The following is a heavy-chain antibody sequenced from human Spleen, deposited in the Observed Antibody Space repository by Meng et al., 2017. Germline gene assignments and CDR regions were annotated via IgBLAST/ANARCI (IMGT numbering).Heavy chain of an antibody. CDR2: IKEDGSEK. D-gene: IGHD3-10*01. Sequence: GESLKISCVVSGFTFSDYEMNWVRQAPGKGLEWVANIKEDGSEKYYVDSVKGRFTISRDNAKNSLYLQMNSLRAEDTAVYYCARDITMVRGVIGSDYWGQGTLVTVSS. J-gene: IGHJ4*02. CDR3: ARDITMVRGVIGSDY. V-gene: IGHV3-7*01. CDR1: GFTFSDYE.